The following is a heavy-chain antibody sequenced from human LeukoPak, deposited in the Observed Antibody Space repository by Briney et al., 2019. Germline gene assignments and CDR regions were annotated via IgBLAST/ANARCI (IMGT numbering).Heavy chain of an antibody. V-gene: IGHV3-66*01. J-gene: IGHJ5*02. Sequence: GGSLRLSCAASGFTVSTNYMSWVRQTPGKGLEWVSVLYSDGSTYYLDSVKGRFTISRDNSKNTLYLQMNALRADDTGVYYCARDRQQLGAWFDPGGQGTLVTVSS. CDR2: LYSDGST. CDR1: GFTVSTNY. D-gene: IGHD6-13*01. CDR3: ARDRQQLGAWFDP.